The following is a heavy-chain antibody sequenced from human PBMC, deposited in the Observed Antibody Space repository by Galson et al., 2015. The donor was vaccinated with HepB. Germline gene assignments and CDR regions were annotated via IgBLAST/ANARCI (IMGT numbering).Heavy chain of an antibody. Sequence: SLRLSCAASGFTFSNAWMSWVRQAPGKGLEWVGRIKSKTDGGTTDYAAPVKGRFTISRDDSKNTLYLQMNSLKTEDTAVYYCTTPPIMAYYDFWSGYHPFDYWGQGTLVTVSS. CDR1: GFTFSNAW. CDR2: IKSKTDGGTT. D-gene: IGHD3-3*01. CDR3: TTPPIMAYYDFWSGYHPFDY. J-gene: IGHJ4*02. V-gene: IGHV3-15*01.